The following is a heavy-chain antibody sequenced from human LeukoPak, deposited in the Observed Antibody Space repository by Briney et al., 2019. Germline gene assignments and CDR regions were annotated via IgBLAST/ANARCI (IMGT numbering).Heavy chain of an antibody. V-gene: IGHV4-61*02. D-gene: IGHD3-10*01. CDR1: GGSINSGSYY. CDR2: VLTSGTT. CDR3: ARDKDSGSYFIRDHYIQYMDV. Sequence: KPSQTLSLTCTVSGGSINSGSYYRSWIRQPAGKGLGWIVRVLTSGTTNYNPSLKSRVSISVDTSKNQFSLNLSSVTAADTAVYYCARDKDSGSYFIRDHYIQYMDVWGKGTTVSISS. J-gene: IGHJ6*03.